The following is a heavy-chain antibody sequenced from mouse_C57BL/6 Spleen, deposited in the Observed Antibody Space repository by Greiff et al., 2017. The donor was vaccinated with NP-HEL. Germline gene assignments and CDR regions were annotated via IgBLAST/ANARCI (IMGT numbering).Heavy chain of an antibody. J-gene: IGHJ3*01. Sequence: EVKLVESGGGLVKPGGSLKLSCAASGFTFSDYGMHWVRQAPEQGLEWVAYISSGSSTIYYADTVKGRFTISRDNAKNTLFLQMTSLRSEDTARYYCARKGRYGAWFADWGQGTLVTVSA. CDR1: GFTFSDYG. CDR3: ARKGRYGAWFAD. CDR2: ISSGSSTI. V-gene: IGHV5-17*01. D-gene: IGHD1-1*02.